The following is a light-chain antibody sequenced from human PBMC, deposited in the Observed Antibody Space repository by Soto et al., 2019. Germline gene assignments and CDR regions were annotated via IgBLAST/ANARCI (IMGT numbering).Light chain of an antibody. J-gene: IGLJ1*01. CDR2: DVS. CDR1: SSDVGGYNY. V-gene: IGLV2-14*03. Sequence: QSALTQPASVSGSPGQSITISCTGTSSDVGGYNYVSWYQHHPGKAPKLMIYDVSNRPSGVSNRFSGSKSGNTASLTISGLQAEDEADYYCSSYTSSSTRLYVFGTGTKLTVL. CDR3: SSYTSSSTRLYV.